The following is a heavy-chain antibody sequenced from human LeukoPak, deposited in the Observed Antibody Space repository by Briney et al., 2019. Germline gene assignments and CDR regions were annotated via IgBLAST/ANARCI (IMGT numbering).Heavy chain of an antibody. D-gene: IGHD1-14*01. V-gene: IGHV3-66*02. J-gene: IGHJ1*01. CDR3: ARGVYPDYFQH. CDR2: IYSGGST. Sequence: GGSLRLSCAASGFTFSSYAMSWVRQAPGKGLEWVSVIYSGGSTYYADSVKGRFTISRDNSKNTLYLQMNSLRAEDTAVYYCARGVYPDYFQHWGQGTLVTVSS. CDR1: GFTFSSYA.